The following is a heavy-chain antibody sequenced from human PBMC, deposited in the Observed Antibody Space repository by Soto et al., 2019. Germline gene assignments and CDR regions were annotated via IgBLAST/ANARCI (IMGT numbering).Heavy chain of an antibody. CDR1: GGSISSYY. Sequence: SETLSLTCTVSGGSISSYYWSWIRQPPGKGLEWIGYIYYSGSTNYNPSLKSRVTISVDTSKNQFSLKLSSVTAADTAVYYCCRLPWADYGGILYPRGPETLLPVSS. CDR3: CRLPWADYGGILYP. V-gene: IGHV4-59*01. D-gene: IGHD4-17*01. J-gene: IGHJ5*02. CDR2: IYYSGST.